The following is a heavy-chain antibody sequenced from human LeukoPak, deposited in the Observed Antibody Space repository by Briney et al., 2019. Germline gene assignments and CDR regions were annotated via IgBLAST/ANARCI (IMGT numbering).Heavy chain of an antibody. D-gene: IGHD3-10*01. CDR3: TRDPFGQGHLGYFQH. CDR2: IRSKAYGGTT. J-gene: IGHJ1*01. V-gene: IGHV3-49*03. CDR1: GFTFGDYA. Sequence: GGSLRLSCTASGFTFGDYAMSWFRQAPGKGLEWVGFIRSKAYGGTTEYAASVKGRFTISRDDSKSIAYLQMNSLKTEDTAVYYCTRDPFGQGHLGYFQHWGQGTLVTVSS.